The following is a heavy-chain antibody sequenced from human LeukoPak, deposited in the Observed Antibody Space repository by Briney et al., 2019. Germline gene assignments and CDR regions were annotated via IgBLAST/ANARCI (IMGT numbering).Heavy chain of an antibody. CDR2: IKQDGSEK. D-gene: IGHD4-17*01. Sequence: PGGSLRLSCAASGFTFSSYWMSWVRQAPGKGLEWVANIKQDGSEKQYVDSVKGRFAISRDNSKNTLYLQMNSLRAEDTAVYYCARGTTVTRYSYYGMDVWGQGTTVTVSS. CDR1: GFTFSSYW. J-gene: IGHJ6*02. CDR3: ARGTTVTRYSYYGMDV. V-gene: IGHV3-7*02.